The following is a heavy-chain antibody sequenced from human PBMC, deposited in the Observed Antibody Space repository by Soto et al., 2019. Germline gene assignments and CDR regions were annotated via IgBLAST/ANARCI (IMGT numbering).Heavy chain of an antibody. D-gene: IGHD5-18*01. CDR1: GFTFSSYW. CDR3: ARDLSRSYGPFDY. Sequence: VQLVESGGGLVQPGGSLRLSCAASGFTFSSYWMSWVRQAPGKGLEWVANIKQDGSEKYYVDSVKGRFTISRDNAKNSLYLQMNSLRAEDTAVYYCARDLSRSYGPFDYWGQGTLVTVSS. V-gene: IGHV3-7*03. CDR2: IKQDGSEK. J-gene: IGHJ4*02.